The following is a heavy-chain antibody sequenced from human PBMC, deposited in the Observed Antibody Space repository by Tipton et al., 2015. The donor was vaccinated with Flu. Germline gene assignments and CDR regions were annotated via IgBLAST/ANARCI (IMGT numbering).Heavy chain of an antibody. CDR3: ARVSKVVVYGIYV. D-gene: IGHD2-15*01. V-gene: IGHV4-39*07. CDR1: SGFISSSTYY. Sequence: TLSLTCTVSSGFISSSTYYWAWIRQPPGKGLEWIGTTYYSGTTYYNPSLESRVTVSMDTSKDQFSLRVTSVTAADTAVYYCARVSKVVVYGIYVWGQGATVTVAS. J-gene: IGHJ6*02. CDR2: TYYSGTT.